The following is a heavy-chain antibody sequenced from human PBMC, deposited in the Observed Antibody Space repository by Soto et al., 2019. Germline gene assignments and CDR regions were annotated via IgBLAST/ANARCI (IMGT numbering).Heavy chain of an antibody. D-gene: IGHD2-2*02. CDR3: GRECGRGEGYNAVES. J-gene: IGHJ1*01. CDR1: GGSINSGNYY. CDR2: IYYSGST. Sequence: SGTPSLTCTVSGGSINSGNYYWSWIRQHPGKGLEWIGYIYYSGSTYYDPSLKSRLTISVDTSKNQFSLNLNSVTAADTAVYYCGRECGRGEGYNAVESWGHGYLVTV. V-gene: IGHV4-31*03.